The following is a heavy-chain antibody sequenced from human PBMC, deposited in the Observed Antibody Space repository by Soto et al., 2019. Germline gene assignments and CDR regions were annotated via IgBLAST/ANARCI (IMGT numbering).Heavy chain of an antibody. J-gene: IGHJ4*02. CDR2: IYSGGST. V-gene: IGHV3-66*01. CDR3: ARTYSSGWHYFDY. D-gene: IGHD6-19*01. Sequence: EVQLVESGGGLVQPGGSLRLSCAASGFTVSSNYMSWVRQAPGKGLEWVSVIYSGGSTYYADSVKGRFTISRDNSKNTLYLQMNSLRAEDTAVYYCARTYSSGWHYFDYWGQGTLVTVSS. CDR1: GFTVSSNY.